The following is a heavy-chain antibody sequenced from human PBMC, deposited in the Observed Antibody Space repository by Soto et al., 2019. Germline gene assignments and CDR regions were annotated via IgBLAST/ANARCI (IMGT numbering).Heavy chain of an antibody. CDR2: INHSGST. Sequence: SETLSLTCAVYGGSFSGYYWRWIRQPPGKGLEWIGEINHSGSTNYNPSLKSRVTISVDTSKNQFSLKLSSVTAADTAVYYCARGRPMITFGGVIVIRSRYNWFDPRGQGTLVTVPS. D-gene: IGHD3-16*02. J-gene: IGHJ5*02. V-gene: IGHV4-34*01. CDR3: ARGRPMITFGGVIVIRSRYNWFDP. CDR1: GGSFSGYY.